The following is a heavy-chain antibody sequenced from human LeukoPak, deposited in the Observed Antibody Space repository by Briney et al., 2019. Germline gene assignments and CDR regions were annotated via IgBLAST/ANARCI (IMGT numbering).Heavy chain of an antibody. Sequence: SETLSLTCTVSGGSISSYYWSWIRQPPGKGLEWIGYTYYSGSTNYNPSLKSRVTISVDTSKNQFSLKLSSVTAADTAVYYCARAKRWAYYYYGMDVWGQGTTVTVSS. V-gene: IGHV4-59*01. CDR3: ARAKRWAYYYYGMDV. CDR1: GGSISSYY. J-gene: IGHJ6*02. D-gene: IGHD5-24*01. CDR2: TYYSGST.